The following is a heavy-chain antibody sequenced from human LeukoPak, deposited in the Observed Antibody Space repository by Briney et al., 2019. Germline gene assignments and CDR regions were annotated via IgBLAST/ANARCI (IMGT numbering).Heavy chain of an antibody. CDR1: GGSISSYY. V-gene: IGHV4-59*01. D-gene: IGHD5-12*01. Sequence: SETLSLTCTVSGGSISSYYWSWIRQPPGKGLEWIGYIYYSGSTNYNPSLKSRVTISVDTSKNQFSLKLSSVTAADTAVYYCARDKRGRVDPERDAFDIWGQGTMVTVSS. CDR3: ARDKRGRVDPERDAFDI. J-gene: IGHJ3*02. CDR2: IYYSGST.